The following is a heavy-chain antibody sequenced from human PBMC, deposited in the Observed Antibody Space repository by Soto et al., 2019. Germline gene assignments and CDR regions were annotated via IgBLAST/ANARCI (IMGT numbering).Heavy chain of an antibody. CDR2: ISSSSSTI. CDR1: GFTFSSYS. Sequence: PGGSLRLSCAASGFTFSSYSMNWVRQAPGKGLEWVSYISSSSSTIYYADSVKGRFTISRDNAKNSLYLQMNSLRDEDTAVYYCARAGSNSGSYYMWFDPWGQGTLVTVSS. CDR3: ARAGSNSGSYYMWFDP. J-gene: IGHJ5*02. V-gene: IGHV3-48*02. D-gene: IGHD1-26*01.